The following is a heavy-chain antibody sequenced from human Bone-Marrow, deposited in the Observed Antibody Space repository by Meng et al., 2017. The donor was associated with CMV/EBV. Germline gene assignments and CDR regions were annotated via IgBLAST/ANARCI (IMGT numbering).Heavy chain of an antibody. J-gene: IGHJ4*02. Sequence: GGSLRLSCAASRFTFSDYYMSWIRQAPGKGLEWVSYISSSGSTIYYADSVRGRYTISRDNAKNSLYLQMNSLRPEDTAVYYCASRRDGYNYWGQGTLVTVSS. CDR3: ASRRDGYNY. V-gene: IGHV3-11*04. CDR1: RFTFSDYY. D-gene: IGHD5-24*01. CDR2: ISSSGSTI.